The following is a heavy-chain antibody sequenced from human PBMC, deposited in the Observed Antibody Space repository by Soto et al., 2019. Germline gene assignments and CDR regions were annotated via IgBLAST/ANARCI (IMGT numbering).Heavy chain of an antibody. D-gene: IGHD2-8*02. CDR2: ISKAGSVK. CDR1: GFTFSSYG. CDR3: TGEVASGY. J-gene: IGHJ4*02. V-gene: IGHV3-30*03. Sequence: QVQLVESGGGVVQPGRSLRLSCAASGFTFSSYGMHWVRQAPGKGLEWVAVISKAGSVKYYADSVKGRFTISRDNSKNTLYLQMNSLGAEDTAAYYCTGEVASGYWGQGTLVTVSS.